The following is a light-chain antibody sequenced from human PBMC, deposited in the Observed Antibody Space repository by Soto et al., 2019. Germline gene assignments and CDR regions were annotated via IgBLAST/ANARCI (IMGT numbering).Light chain of an antibody. CDR3: SLYTSSSTGV. J-gene: IGLJ3*02. V-gene: IGLV2-14*01. CDR1: SSDVGGYNY. CDR2: EVS. Sequence: QSVLTQPASVSGSPGQSITISCTGTSSDVGGYNYVSWYQQHPGKAPKLMIYEVSNRPSGVSNRFSGSKSGNTASLTISGLQAEEEEVYYSSLYTSSSTGVFGGGTRVTVL.